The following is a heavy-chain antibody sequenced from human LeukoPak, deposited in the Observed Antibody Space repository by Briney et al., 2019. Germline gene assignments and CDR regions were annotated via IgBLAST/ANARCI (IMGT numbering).Heavy chain of an antibody. Sequence: GGSLRLSCAASGFTFDDYAMHWVRQAPGKGLEWVSLISWDGGSTYYADSVKGRFTISRDNSKNSLYLQMNSLRAEDTALYYCAKGPIGYRSSWYYFDYWGQGTLVTVSS. V-gene: IGHV3-43D*03. CDR2: ISWDGGST. CDR1: GFTFDDYA. D-gene: IGHD6-13*01. J-gene: IGHJ4*02. CDR3: AKGPIGYRSSWYYFDY.